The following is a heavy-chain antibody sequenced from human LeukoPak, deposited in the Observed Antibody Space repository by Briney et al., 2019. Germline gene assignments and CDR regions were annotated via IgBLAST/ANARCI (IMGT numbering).Heavy chain of an antibody. CDR1: GGSINSYY. V-gene: IGHV4-59*12. CDR3: ARVVVPGWFDP. J-gene: IGHJ5*02. Sequence: SETLSLTCTVSGGSINSYYWSWIRQPPGKGLEWIGYIYYSGSTYYNPSLKSRLTISVDTSKNQFSLKLSSVTAADTAVYYCARVVVPGWFDPWGQGNLVTVSS. CDR2: IYYSGST. D-gene: IGHD2-15*01.